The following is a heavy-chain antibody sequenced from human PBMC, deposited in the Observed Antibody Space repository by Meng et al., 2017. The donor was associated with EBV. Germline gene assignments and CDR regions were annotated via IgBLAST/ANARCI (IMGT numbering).Heavy chain of an antibody. CDR1: GYTFTSFA. CDR2: INAGNGNT. D-gene: IGHD2-15*01. CDR3: ARRGGVADWFDP. V-gene: IGHV1-3*01. J-gene: IGHJ5*02. Sequence: QVQVVELGGGVKDAGSCVKVACQASGYTFTSFAVDWGRQAPGQRLEWMGWINAGNGNTKYSQKFQGRVTITRDTSASTAYMELSSLRSEDTAVYYCARRGGVADWFDPWGQGTLVTVSS.